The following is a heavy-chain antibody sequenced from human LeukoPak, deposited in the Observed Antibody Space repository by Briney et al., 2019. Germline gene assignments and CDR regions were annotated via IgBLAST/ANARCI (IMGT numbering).Heavy chain of an antibody. Sequence: GGFLILSCVASGFTFSSYWMSWVRQAPGKGLEWVANIKEDGRGKYYVDSVKGRFTISRDNAKNSLYLQMSSLRAEDTAVYYCAREMPPGDYFDYWGQGTLVTVSS. V-gene: IGHV3-7*05. CDR2: IKEDGRGK. CDR3: AREMPPGDYFDY. D-gene: IGHD2-2*01. J-gene: IGHJ4*02. CDR1: GFTFSSYW.